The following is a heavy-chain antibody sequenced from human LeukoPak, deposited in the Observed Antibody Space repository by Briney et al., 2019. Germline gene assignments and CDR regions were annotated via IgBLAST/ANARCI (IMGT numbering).Heavy chain of an antibody. CDR2: IYYSGST. CDR3: ARQKGYYDSSGYYNFDF. V-gene: IGHV4-39*01. J-gene: IGHJ4*02. Sequence: PSETLSLTCTVSGGSLTSGNYYWGWIRQPPGKGLEWIGTIYYSGSTYYNPSLKSRVTMSVDTSKNQFSLKLSSVTAADTAVYYCARQKGYYDSSGYYNFDFWGQGTLVTVSS. CDR1: GGSLTSGNYY. D-gene: IGHD3-22*01.